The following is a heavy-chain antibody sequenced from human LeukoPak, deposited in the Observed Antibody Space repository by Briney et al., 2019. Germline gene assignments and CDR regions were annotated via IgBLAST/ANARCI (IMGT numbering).Heavy chain of an antibody. Sequence: SETLSLTCTVSGYSISSGYYWGWIRPPPGKGLEWIGSIYHSGSTYYNPSLKSRVTISVDTSKNQFSLKLSSVTAADTAVYYCARDLPEGYHDTLFDYWGQGTLVTVSS. D-gene: IGHD3-9*01. CDR1: GYSISSGYY. CDR3: ARDLPEGYHDTLFDY. CDR2: IYHSGST. J-gene: IGHJ4*02. V-gene: IGHV4-38-2*02.